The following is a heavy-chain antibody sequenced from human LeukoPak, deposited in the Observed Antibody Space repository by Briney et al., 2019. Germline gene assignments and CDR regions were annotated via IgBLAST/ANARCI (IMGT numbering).Heavy chain of an antibody. CDR1: GGSISSYY. D-gene: IGHD4-17*01. J-gene: IGHJ5*02. CDR2: IYYSGST. CDR3: ARASGEGFRFDP. V-gene: IGHV4-59*01. Sequence: PSETLSLTCTVSGGSISSYYWSWIRQPPGKGLEWIGYIYYSGSTNYNPSLKSRVTISVDTSKNQSSLKLSSVTAADTAVYYCARASGEGFRFDPWGQGTLVTVSS.